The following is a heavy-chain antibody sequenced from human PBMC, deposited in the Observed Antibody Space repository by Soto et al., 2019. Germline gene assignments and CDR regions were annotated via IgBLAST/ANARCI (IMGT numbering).Heavy chain of an antibody. V-gene: IGHV3-23*01. CDR3: AKSHDYIWGSYGY. Sequence: PGGSLRLSCAASGFTFSSYAVSWVRQAPGKGLEWVSAISGSGGSTYYADSVKGRFTISRDNSKNTLYLQMNSLRAEDTAVYYCAKSHDYIWGSYGYWGQGTLVTVSS. CDR2: ISGSGGST. CDR1: GFTFSSYA. J-gene: IGHJ4*02. D-gene: IGHD3-16*01.